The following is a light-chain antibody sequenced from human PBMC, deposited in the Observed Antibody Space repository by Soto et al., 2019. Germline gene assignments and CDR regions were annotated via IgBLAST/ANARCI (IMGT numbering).Light chain of an antibody. CDR3: QTSDSGLNGLI. J-gene: IGLJ1*01. CDR1: SSDVGGYNF. CDR2: DVS. V-gene: IGLV2-11*01. Sequence: QSALTQPRSVSGSPGQSVTISCTGTSSDVGGYNFVSWYQQHPGKAPKLMIYDVSKRPSGVPDRFSGSKSGNTASLTISGLQAEDEADYYCQTSDSGLNGLIFGTGTKVTVL.